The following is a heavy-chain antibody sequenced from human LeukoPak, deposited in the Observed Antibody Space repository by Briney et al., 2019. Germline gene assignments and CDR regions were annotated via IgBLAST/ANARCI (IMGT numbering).Heavy chain of an antibody. CDR1: GFIFRNYD. Sequence: GGSLRLSCAASGFIFRNYDMTWVRQAPGKGLQWVSHIITSGANTYYADSVKGRFTISRDNSKNTLFLQMNSLRAEDTALYYCVRRHSIFDYWGQGTLVTVSS. V-gene: IGHV3-23*01. CDR2: IITSGANT. J-gene: IGHJ4*02. CDR3: VRRHSIFDY. D-gene: IGHD4-11*01.